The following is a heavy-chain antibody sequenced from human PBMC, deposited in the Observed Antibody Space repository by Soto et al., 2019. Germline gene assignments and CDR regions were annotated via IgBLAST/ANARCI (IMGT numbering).Heavy chain of an antibody. CDR3: SKDRLDCSSTSCYADCYYMDV. V-gene: IGHV3-30*18. J-gene: IGHJ6*03. Sequence: QVQLVESGGGVVQPGRSLRLSCAASGFTFSIYGMHWVRQAPGKGLEWVAVISYDGSNKYYADSVKGRFTISRDNSKNTLYLQMNSLRAEDTAVYYCSKDRLDCSSTSCYADCYYMDVWGKGTTVTVSS. D-gene: IGHD2-2*01. CDR2: ISYDGSNK. CDR1: GFTFSIYG.